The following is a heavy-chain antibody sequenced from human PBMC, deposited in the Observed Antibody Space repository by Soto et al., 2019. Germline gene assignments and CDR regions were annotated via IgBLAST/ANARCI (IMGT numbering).Heavy chain of an antibody. CDR2: MNPNSGNT. V-gene: IGHV1-8*01. Sequence: QVQLVQSGAEVKKPGASVKVSCKAFGYTFTSYDINWVRQATGQGLEYLGWMNPNSGNTAYVQKFQGRVTMTWDTSITTAYMELSSLRSEDTAVYFCARGIKYGAYSRWFDPWGQGTLVTVSS. CDR3: ARGIKYGAYSRWFDP. D-gene: IGHD4-17*01. CDR1: GYTFTSYD. J-gene: IGHJ5*02.